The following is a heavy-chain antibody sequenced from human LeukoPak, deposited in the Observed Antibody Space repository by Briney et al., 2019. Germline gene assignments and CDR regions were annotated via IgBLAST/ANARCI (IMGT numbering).Heavy chain of an antibody. V-gene: IGHV4-39*07. CDR3: ARAFYPGYYSYMAV. D-gene: IGHD3-3*02. CDR1: GDSISTSKSY. J-gene: IGHJ6*03. CDR2: IYYTGNT. Sequence: SETLSLTCTVSGDSISTSKSYWGWIRQPPLKGLEWIGSIYYTGNTYYNASLKSRVTISVDTSKNQFSLKLSSVTAADTAVYYCARAFYPGYYSYMAVWGKGTTVTVSS.